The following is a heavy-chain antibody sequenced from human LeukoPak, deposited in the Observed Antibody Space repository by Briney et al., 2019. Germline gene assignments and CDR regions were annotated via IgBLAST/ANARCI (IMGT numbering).Heavy chain of an antibody. CDR1: GGTFSSYA. D-gene: IGHD6-6*01. J-gene: IGHJ6*02. Sequence: SVTVSFTASGGTFSSYAISWVRQAPGQGLEWMGGIIPIFGTANYAQKFQGRVTITADESTSTAYMELSSLRSEDTAVYYCARDVAARPLFDYYYYGMDVWGQGTTVTVSS. V-gene: IGHV1-69*01. CDR2: IIPIFGTA. CDR3: ARDVAARPLFDYYYYGMDV.